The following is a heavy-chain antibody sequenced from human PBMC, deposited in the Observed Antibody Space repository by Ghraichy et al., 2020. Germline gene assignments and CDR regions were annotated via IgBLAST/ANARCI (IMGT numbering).Heavy chain of an antibody. CDR1: GFTLDDYA. Sequence: GGSLRLSCAASGFTLDDYAMHWVRQAPGKGLEWVSGISWNSGSIGYADSVKGRFTISRDNAKNSLYLQMNSLRAEDTALYYCAKDSTAYCGGDCYPDYWGQGTLVTVSS. D-gene: IGHD2-21*02. J-gene: IGHJ4*02. CDR2: ISWNSGSI. V-gene: IGHV3-9*01. CDR3: AKDSTAYCGGDCYPDY.